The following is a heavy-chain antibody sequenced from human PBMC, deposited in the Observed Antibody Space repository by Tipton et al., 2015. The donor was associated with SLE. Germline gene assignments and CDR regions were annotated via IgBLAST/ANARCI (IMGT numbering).Heavy chain of an antibody. D-gene: IGHD6-13*01. J-gene: IGHJ4*02. CDR1: GFTFSTYA. Sequence: LRLSCAASGFTFSTYAMSWIRQPPGKGLEWIGYIYYSGSTNYNPSLKSRVTISVDTSKNQFSLKLSSVTAADTAVYYCARAHDSSLSYWGQGTLVTVSS. CDR2: IYYSGST. V-gene: IGHV4-59*01. CDR3: ARAHDSSLSY.